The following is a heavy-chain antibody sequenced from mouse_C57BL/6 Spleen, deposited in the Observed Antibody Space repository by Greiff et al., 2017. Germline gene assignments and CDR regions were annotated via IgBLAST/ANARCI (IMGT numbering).Heavy chain of an antibody. CDR2: ISSGGSYT. J-gene: IGHJ2*01. CDR1: GFTFSSYG. D-gene: IGHD2-1*01. Sequence: EVKLMESGGDLVKPGGSLKLSCAASGFTFSSYGMSWVRQTPDKRLEWVATISSGGSYTYYPDSVKGRFTISRDNAKNTLYLQMSSLKSEDTAMYYCARHSSIYYGKGNYFDYWGQGTTLTVSS. V-gene: IGHV5-6*01. CDR3: ARHSSIYYGKGNYFDY.